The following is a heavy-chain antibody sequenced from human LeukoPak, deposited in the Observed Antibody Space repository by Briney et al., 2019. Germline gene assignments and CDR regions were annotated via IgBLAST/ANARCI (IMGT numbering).Heavy chain of an antibody. D-gene: IGHD1-26*01. Sequence: GGSLRLSCAASGFTVRSNYMSWVRQAPGKGLEWVSFIYNDGRTYYADSVKGRFTISRRNSKNMLYLQMNSLRPEDTAVYYCQWELLDNWGQGTLVTVSS. CDR1: GFTVRSNY. J-gene: IGHJ4*02. CDR2: IYNDGRT. CDR3: QWELLDN. V-gene: IGHV3-53*04.